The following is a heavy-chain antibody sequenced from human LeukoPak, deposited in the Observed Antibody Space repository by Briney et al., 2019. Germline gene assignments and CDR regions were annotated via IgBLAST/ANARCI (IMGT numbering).Heavy chain of an antibody. CDR2: IGTSSSTI. CDR3: ARHDYGGNSGDY. J-gene: IGHJ4*02. CDR1: GFTFSSYG. Sequence: PGGSLRLSCAASGFTFSSYGMHWVRQAPGKGLEWVSYIGTSSSTIYYANSVKGRFTISRDNAKNSLYLQMSSLRDEDTAVYYCARHDYGGNSGDYWGQGTLVTVSS. D-gene: IGHD4-23*01. V-gene: IGHV3-48*02.